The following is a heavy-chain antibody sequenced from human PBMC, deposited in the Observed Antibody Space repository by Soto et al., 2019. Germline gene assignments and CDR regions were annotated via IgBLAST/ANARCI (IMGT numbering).Heavy chain of an antibody. CDR2: IYPGDSDT. CDR3: GRRLGNHVMDY. CDR1: EENCIDYG. J-gene: IGHJ4*01. D-gene: IGHD4-4*01. Sequence: GVPKKIWRRGSEENCIDYGGGCVSQMPGKGLEWMGIIYPGDSDTRYSPSFQGQVTISADKSISTAYLQWSSLKASDTAMYYCGRRLGNHVMDYWGHGTLVTVSS. V-gene: IGHV5-51*01.